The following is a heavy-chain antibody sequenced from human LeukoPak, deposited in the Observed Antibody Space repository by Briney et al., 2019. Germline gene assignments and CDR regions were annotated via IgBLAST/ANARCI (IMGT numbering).Heavy chain of an antibody. V-gene: IGHV3-33*01. CDR1: GFTFSSYG. J-gene: IGHJ4*02. CDR3: ARDISPEKGQQLAN. Sequence: PGRSLRLSCAASGFTFSSYGMHWVRQAPGKGLEWVAVIWYDGSNKYYADSVKGRFTISRDNSKNTLYLQMNSLRAEDTAVYYCARDISPEKGQQLANWGQGTQVTVSS. D-gene: IGHD6-13*01. CDR2: IWYDGSNK.